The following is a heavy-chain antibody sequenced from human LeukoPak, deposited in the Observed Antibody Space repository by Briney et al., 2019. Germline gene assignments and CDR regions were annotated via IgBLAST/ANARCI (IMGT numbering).Heavy chain of an antibody. V-gene: IGHV1-18*01. Sequence: AASVKVSCKASGYTFTSYGISWVRQAPGQGLEWMGWISAYNGNTNYAQKLQGRVTMTTDTSTSTAYMELRSLRSDDTAVYYCARERAEQWLVALPYYYMDVWGKGTTVTVSS. CDR3: ARERAEQWLVALPYYYMDV. CDR1: GYTFTSYG. J-gene: IGHJ6*03. D-gene: IGHD6-19*01. CDR2: ISAYNGNT.